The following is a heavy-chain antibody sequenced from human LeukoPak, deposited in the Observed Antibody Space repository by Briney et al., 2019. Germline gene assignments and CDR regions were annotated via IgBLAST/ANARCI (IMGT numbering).Heavy chain of an antibody. CDR2: INDNGDGT. CDR1: GFTISSYA. Sequence: GGSLSLTCAASGFTISSYAMSWVRQAPGKGLEWVSTINDNGDGTYYADSVKGRFTISRDNSSNTVSLQMNSLRDEDTGVYYCARDGGATMVRGVATYGSWGQGTLVTVP. V-gene: IGHV3-23*01. D-gene: IGHD3-10*01. J-gene: IGHJ5*02. CDR3: ARDGGATMVRGVATYGS.